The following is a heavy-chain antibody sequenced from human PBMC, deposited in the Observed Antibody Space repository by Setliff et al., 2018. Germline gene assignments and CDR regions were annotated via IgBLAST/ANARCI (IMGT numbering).Heavy chain of an antibody. CDR1: GGAFTSHG. V-gene: IGHV7-4-1*02. D-gene: IGHD2-8*02. CDR2: INTKTGKP. Sequence: ASVKVSCKVSGGAFTSHGVNWVRQAPGQGLEWMGWINTKTGKPTYAQAFRGRLVFSLDTSVSTAYLQITSLKAEDTAVYYCARDTGVRGQENTGYYGGGFAYWGQGTLVTVSS. J-gene: IGHJ4*02. CDR3: ARDTGVRGQENTGYYGGGFAY.